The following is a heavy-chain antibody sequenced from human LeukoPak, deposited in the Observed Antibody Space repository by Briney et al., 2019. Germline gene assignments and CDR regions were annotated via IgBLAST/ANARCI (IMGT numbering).Heavy chain of an antibody. D-gene: IGHD2-2*01. Sequence: SETLSLTRSVSGGSISSYYWSWIRQPPGKGLEYIGYIYYSGSTNYNPSLKSRVTISVDTSKDQSSLNLTSVTAADTAVYYCARLKCISTTCPSRYVMDVWGQGTTVTVSS. V-gene: IGHV4-59*01. J-gene: IGHJ6*02. CDR1: GGSISSYY. CDR2: IYYSGST. CDR3: ARLKCISTTCPSRYVMDV.